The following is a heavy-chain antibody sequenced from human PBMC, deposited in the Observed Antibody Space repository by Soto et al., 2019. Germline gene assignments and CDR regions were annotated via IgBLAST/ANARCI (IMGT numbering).Heavy chain of an antibody. CDR3: ARSPAGYDFWSGYLDY. D-gene: IGHD3-3*01. V-gene: IGHV4-61*05. J-gene: IGHJ4*02. Sequence: SETLSLTCTVSGGSISNSNYYWGWIRQPPGKGLEWIGYIYYSGSTNYTPSLKSRVTISVDTSKNQFSLKLSSVTAADTAVYYCARSPAGYDFWSGYLDYWGQGTLVTVSS. CDR2: IYYSGST. CDR1: GGSISNSNYY.